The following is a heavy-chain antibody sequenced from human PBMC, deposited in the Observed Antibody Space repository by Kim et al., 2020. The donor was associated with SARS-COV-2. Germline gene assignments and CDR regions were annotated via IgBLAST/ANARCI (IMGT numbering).Heavy chain of an antibody. D-gene: IGHD3-10*01. V-gene: IGHV1-69*13. CDR1: GGTFSSYA. J-gene: IGHJ6*02. CDR2: IIPIFGTA. CDR3: ATTMVRGVTHTDLGYYYYYYGMDV. Sequence: SVKVSCKASGGTFSSYAISWVRQAPGQGLEWMGGIIPIFGTANYAQKFQGRVTITADESTSTAYMELSSLRSEDTAVYYCATTMVRGVTHTDLGYYYYYYGMDVWGQGTTVTVSS.